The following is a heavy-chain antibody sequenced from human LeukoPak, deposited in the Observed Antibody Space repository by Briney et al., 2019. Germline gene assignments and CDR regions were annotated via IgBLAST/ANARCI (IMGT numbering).Heavy chain of an antibody. CDR3: ATDSHYAFDF. Sequence: PGGSLRLSCAAFGFTFSNYPMNWVRQAPGKGLEWVSNVRPGDSARSYADSVRGRFTIPRDDAKNSLYLQMNSLRDEDTAVYYCATDSHYAFDFWGLGTLVTVSS. CDR2: VRPGDSAR. V-gene: IGHV3-48*02. CDR1: GFTFSNYP. D-gene: IGHD4-17*01. J-gene: IGHJ4*02.